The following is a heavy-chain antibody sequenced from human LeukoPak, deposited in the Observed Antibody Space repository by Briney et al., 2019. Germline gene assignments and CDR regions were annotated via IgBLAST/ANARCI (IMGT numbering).Heavy chain of an antibody. V-gene: IGHV3-23*01. CDR3: AKGLGYCSSTSCWFDP. J-gene: IGHJ5*02. Sequence: PGGSLRLSCAASGFTFSSYAMSWVRQAPGKRLEWVSAISGSGGSTYYADSVKGRFTISRDNSKNTLYLQMNSLRAEDTAVYYCAKGLGYCSSTSCWFDPWGQGTLVTVSS. CDR2: ISGSGGST. CDR1: GFTFSSYA. D-gene: IGHD2-2*01.